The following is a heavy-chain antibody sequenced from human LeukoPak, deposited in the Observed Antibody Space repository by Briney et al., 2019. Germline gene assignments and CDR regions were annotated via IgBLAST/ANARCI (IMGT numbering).Heavy chain of an antibody. Sequence: ASVKVSCKVSGYTLTELSMHWVRQAPGKGLEWMGGFDPEDGETIYAQKFQGRVTMTEDTSTDTAYMELSSLRSEDTAVYYCATSRGYCSSTSYSGVFDYWGQGTLVTVSS. CDR1: GYTLTELS. J-gene: IGHJ4*02. V-gene: IGHV1-24*01. CDR3: ATSRGYCSSTSYSGVFDY. CDR2: FDPEDGET. D-gene: IGHD2-2*01.